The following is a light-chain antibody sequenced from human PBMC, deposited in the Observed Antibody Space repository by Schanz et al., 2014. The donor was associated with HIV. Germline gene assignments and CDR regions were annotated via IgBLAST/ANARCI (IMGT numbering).Light chain of an antibody. V-gene: IGKV3-11*01. J-gene: IGKJ1*01. Sequence: EIVLTQSPATLSLSPGQRATLSCRASQSVRSYLAWYQHKPGQAPRLLIYDASNRATGIPARFSGSGSGTDFTLTISSLEPEDFALYYCQQYNNWPWTFGLGTMVDIK. CDR3: QQYNNWPWT. CDR1: QSVRSY. CDR2: DAS.